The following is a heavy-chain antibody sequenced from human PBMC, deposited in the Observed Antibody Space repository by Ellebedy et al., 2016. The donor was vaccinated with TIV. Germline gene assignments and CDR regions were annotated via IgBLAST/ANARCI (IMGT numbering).Heavy chain of an antibody. J-gene: IGHJ5*02. CDR3: ATQRDDFDRPQVDR. V-gene: IGHV3-30*03. CDR2: STYDTGQE. Sequence: PGGSLRLSCAASGFTFSSYDIHRVRLAPGTRLQEVAVSTYDTGQERSMDSVRGRLTISRDSSKNRVHLQKSSLRVEETAVYYCATQRDDFDRPQVDRWGQGTRVTVSA. D-gene: IGHD2-21*02. CDR1: GFTFSSYD.